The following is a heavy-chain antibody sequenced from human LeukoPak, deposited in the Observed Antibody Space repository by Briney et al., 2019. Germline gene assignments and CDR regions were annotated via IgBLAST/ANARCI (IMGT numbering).Heavy chain of an antibody. CDR2: INHSGST. J-gene: IGHJ4*02. D-gene: IGHD1-26*01. CDR1: GGSFSGYC. V-gene: IGHV4-34*01. Sequence: PSETLSLTCAVYGGSFSGYCWSWIRQPPGKGLEWIGEINHSGSTNYNPSLKSRVTISVDTSKNQFSLKLSSVTAADTAVYYCARTSARGSYSIDYWGQGTLVTVSS. CDR3: ARTSARGSYSIDY.